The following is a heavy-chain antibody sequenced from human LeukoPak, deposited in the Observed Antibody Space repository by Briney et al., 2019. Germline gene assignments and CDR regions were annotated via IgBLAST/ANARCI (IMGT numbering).Heavy chain of an antibody. Sequence: SETLSLTRAVYGGSFSGYYWSWIRQPPGKGLEWIGEINHSGSTNYNPSLKSRVTISVDTSKNQFSLKLSSVTAADTAVYYCARVGARAAGFDYWGQGTLVTVSS. CDR3: ARVGARAAGFDY. V-gene: IGHV4-34*01. D-gene: IGHD6-13*01. CDR2: INHSGST. J-gene: IGHJ4*02. CDR1: GGSFSGYY.